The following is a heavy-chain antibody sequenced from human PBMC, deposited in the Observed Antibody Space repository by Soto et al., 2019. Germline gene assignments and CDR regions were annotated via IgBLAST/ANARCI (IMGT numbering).Heavy chain of an antibody. CDR1: GFTFSSDA. Sequence: GGSLRLSCAASGFTFSSDAMSWVRQAPGKGLEWVAVISYDGSNKYYADSVKGRFTISRDNPKNTLYLQMNSLRAEDTAVYYCAKVLGYYDSSGPAGGAFDIWGQGTMVTVSS. J-gene: IGHJ3*02. CDR2: ISYDGSNK. D-gene: IGHD3-22*01. CDR3: AKVLGYYDSSGPAGGAFDI. V-gene: IGHV3-30*18.